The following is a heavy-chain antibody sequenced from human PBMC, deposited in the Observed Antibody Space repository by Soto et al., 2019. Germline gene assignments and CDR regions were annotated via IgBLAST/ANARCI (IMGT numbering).Heavy chain of an antibody. CDR1: SGPSRSHN. CDR2: IYHTGDT. CDR3: VRQGIGDLHGLVDG. D-gene: IGHD3-10*01. J-gene: IGHJ6*02. V-gene: IGHV4-59*08. Sequence: QVQLQQSGPGLVKPSETLSLTCTVSSGPSRSHNWGWIRQPPGGGLEWIGYIYHTGDTSYNPSLSSRVTISADTSTNHISLTLRSVPAADTAVYYCVRQGIGDLHGLVDGWGQGTRVSVSS.